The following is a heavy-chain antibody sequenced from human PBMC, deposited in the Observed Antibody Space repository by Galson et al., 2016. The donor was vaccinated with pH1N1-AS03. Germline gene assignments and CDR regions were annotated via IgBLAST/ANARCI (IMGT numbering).Heavy chain of an antibody. V-gene: IGHV1-46*01. D-gene: IGHD3-10*01. CDR1: GYTFSRYY. J-gene: IGHJ4*02. CDR2: IDPSIGGT. Sequence: SVKVSCKASGYTFSRYYMHWVRQAPGQGPEWMGVIDPSIGGTTYAQKFQGRVNMTRDTATTTADMELRSLRSDDTAVYYCATSGSGSRGGFDYWGQGALITVSS. CDR3: ATSGSGSRGGFDY.